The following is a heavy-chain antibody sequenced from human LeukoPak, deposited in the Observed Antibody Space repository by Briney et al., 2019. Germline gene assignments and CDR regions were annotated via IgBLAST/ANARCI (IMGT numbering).Heavy chain of an antibody. CDR3: ARDLFYSVSGTYYNVGRVFNY. CDR1: GFTFTCYY. CDR2: INPNSGGT. Sequence: GASVKVSCKASGFTFTCYYMHWVRQAPGQGLEWMGWINPNSGGTNYAQKVQGRVTMTRDTSITTAYMELTSLRSDDTAVYYCARDLFYSVSGTYYNVGRVFNYWGQGTLVTVSS. D-gene: IGHD3-10*01. V-gene: IGHV1-2*02. J-gene: IGHJ4*02.